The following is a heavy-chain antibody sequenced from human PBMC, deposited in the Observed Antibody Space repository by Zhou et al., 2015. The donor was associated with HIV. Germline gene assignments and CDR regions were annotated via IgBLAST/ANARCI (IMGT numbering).Heavy chain of an antibody. J-gene: IGHJ5*02. Sequence: QVQLVQSGAEVKMPGASVKVSCKASGYTFISYDFTWVRQAPGQGLEWLGWISGNNGNTNYAQKIQGRVTMTTETATNTAYMELRSLRSDDTAVYYCAIESIAGWLDPVGP. CDR3: AIESIAGWLDP. CDR1: GYTFISYD. D-gene: IGHD1-26*01. V-gene: IGHV1-18*01. CDR2: ISGNNGNT.